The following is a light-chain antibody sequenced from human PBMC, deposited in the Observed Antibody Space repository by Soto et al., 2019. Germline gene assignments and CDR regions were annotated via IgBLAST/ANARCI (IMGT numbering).Light chain of an antibody. CDR2: GAS. V-gene: IGKV3-15*01. Sequence: EIVMTQSPATLSVSPGERASLSCRASQSVGSNLAWYQQTAGQAPRLLIYGASTRATGIPARFSGSGSGPEFTLTISSLQSEDFADYSCQLYNNGPYTFGQGTKLEIK. CDR3: QLYNNGPYT. J-gene: IGKJ2*01. CDR1: QSVGSN.